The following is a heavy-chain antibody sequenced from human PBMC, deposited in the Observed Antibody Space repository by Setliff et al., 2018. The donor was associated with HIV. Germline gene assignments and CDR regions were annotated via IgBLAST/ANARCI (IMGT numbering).Heavy chain of an antibody. Sequence: GVLRLSCVASGFTFNNDWMNLVRQAPGKGLEWLGRIKKSSDGGKTDDASPVKGRFTISRDDSKNTLYLQMNSLRAEDTAVYYCVKDGSYYSDSSGYYQLYDHWGQGTLVTVSS. J-gene: IGHJ4*02. V-gene: IGHV3-15*01. CDR2: IKKSSDGGKT. D-gene: IGHD3-22*01. CDR3: VKDGSYYSDSSGYYQLYDH. CDR1: GFTFNNDW.